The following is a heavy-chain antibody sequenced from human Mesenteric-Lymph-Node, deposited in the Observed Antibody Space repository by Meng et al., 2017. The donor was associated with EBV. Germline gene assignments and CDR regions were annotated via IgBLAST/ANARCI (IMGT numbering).Heavy chain of an antibody. V-gene: IGHV4-34*01. CDR3: ARIESIWGTYRKYYFDY. J-gene: IGHJ4*02. CDR1: GGSFSGYY. D-gene: IGHD3-16*02. Sequence: QGSLKRWGEGQLPPSETLSLTCAVYGGSFSGYYWSWIRQAPGQGLEWIGESTHNGIVNYNPSLKSRVAISVDTFKNQFSLRLTSVTAADTAIYYCARIESIWGTYRKYYFDYWGQGTLVTVSS. CDR2: STHNGIV.